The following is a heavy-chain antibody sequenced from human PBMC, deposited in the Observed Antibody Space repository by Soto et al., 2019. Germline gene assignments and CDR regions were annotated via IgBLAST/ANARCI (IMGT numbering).Heavy chain of an antibody. CDR1: GFTFSYYA. J-gene: IGHJ4*02. V-gene: IGHV3-30-3*01. Sequence: GGSLRLSCAASGFTFSYYAMHWVRQAPGKGLEWVAVISYDGSNKNYGDSVKGRFTISRDNSKNTLYLQMNSLRAEDTAVDYRSRVQQTAYFDVWGKGSPVTVA. CDR3: SRVQQTAYFDV. D-gene: IGHD3-10*01. CDR2: ISYDGSNK.